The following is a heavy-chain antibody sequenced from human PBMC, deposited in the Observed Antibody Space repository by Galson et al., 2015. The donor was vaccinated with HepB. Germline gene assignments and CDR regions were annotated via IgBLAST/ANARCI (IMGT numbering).Heavy chain of an antibody. V-gene: IGHV3-15*07. CDR2: IKSKTDGGTT. CDR3: TTDVLGYCSSTSCYIPDY. Sequence: SLRLSCAASGFTFSNAWMNWVRQAPGKGLEWVGRIKSKTDGGTTDYAAPVKGRFTISRDDSKNTLYLQMNSQKTEDTAVYYCTTDVLGYCSSTSCYIPDYWGQGSLVTVSS. D-gene: IGHD2-2*02. CDR1: GFTFSNAW. J-gene: IGHJ4*02.